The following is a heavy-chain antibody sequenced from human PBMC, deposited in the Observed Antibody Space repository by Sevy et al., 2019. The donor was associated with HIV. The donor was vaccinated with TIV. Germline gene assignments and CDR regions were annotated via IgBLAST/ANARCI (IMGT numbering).Heavy chain of an antibody. Sequence: GGSLRLSCAASGFTYSDYYMSWIRQAPGRGLEWILYISSRGSTIYYADSVKGRFTISRDNAKNSLFLQMNSLRAEDMAVYYCAREGSLRYFDLWGRGTLVTVSS. J-gene: IGHJ2*01. CDR3: AREGSLRYFDL. V-gene: IGHV3-11*01. CDR2: ISSRGSTI. D-gene: IGHD3-10*01. CDR1: GFTYSDYY.